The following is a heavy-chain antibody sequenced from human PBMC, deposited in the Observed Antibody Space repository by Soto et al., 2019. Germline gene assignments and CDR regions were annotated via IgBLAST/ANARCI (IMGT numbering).Heavy chain of an antibody. CDR2: VYRTGLT. CDR1: GASVSSETHF. Sequence: QVQLQESGPGLLTPSETLSLTCRVSGASVSSETHFWTWIRQPPGKGLEWIGYVYRTGLTNSHPALRSRVTVLADRSMNQFSLTLRSVTAADTTVYYCVREDMSGTYYFDYWGQGIQVTVSS. V-gene: IGHV4-61*01. J-gene: IGHJ4*02. CDR3: VREDMSGTYYFDY. D-gene: IGHD3-3*01.